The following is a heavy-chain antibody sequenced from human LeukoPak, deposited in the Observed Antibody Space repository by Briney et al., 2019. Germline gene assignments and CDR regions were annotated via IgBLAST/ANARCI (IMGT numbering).Heavy chain of an antibody. CDR3: TKGMYYYDSSGYYGYDY. V-gene: IGHV3-9*03. J-gene: IGHJ4*02. CDR1: GFTFDDYA. D-gene: IGHD3-22*01. Sequence: GGSLRLSCAASGFTFDDYAMHWVRQAPGKGLEWVSGISWNSGSIGYADSVKGRFTISRDNAKNSLYLQMNSLRAEDMALYYCTKGMYYYDSSGYYGYDYWGQGTLVTVSS. CDR2: ISWNSGSI.